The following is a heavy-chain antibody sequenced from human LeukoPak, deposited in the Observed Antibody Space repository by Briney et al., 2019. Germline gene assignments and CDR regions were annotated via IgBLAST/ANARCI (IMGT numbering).Heavy chain of an antibody. V-gene: IGHV1-2*02. D-gene: IGHD3-3*01. Sequence: ASVKVSCKASGYTFTGYYMHWVRQAPGQGLEWMGWINPNSGGTNYAQKFQGRVTMTRDTSISTAYMELSRLRSDDTAVYYCARYDGDFWSGRYNWFDLWGQGTLVTVSS. J-gene: IGHJ5*02. CDR2: INPNSGGT. CDR3: ARYDGDFWSGRYNWFDL. CDR1: GYTFTGYY.